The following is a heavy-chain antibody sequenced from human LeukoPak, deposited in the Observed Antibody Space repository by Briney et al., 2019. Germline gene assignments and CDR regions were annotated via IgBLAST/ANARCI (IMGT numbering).Heavy chain of an antibody. CDR1: GFTFSSYG. Sequence: PGRSLTLSCAASGFTFSSYGMHWVRQAPRKGLEWVAVISYVGSNKFYADSVKGRFTISRDNSKNTLYLQMNSLRAEDTAVDYFAKDVGMKGYSSGGSCYAIDYWGQGTLVTVSS. D-gene: IGHD2-15*01. J-gene: IGHJ4*02. V-gene: IGHV3-30*18. CDR2: ISYVGSNK. CDR3: AKDVGMKGYSSGGSCYAIDY.